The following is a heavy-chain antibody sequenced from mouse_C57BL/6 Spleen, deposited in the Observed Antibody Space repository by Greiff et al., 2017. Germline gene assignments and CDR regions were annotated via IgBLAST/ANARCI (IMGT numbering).Heavy chain of an antibody. CDR3: ARWGDYDDFDY. D-gene: IGHD2-4*01. V-gene: IGHV1-82*01. J-gene: IGHJ2*01. CDR2: IYPGDGDT. Sequence: VQLQQSGPELVKPGASVKISCKASGYAFSSSWMNWVKQRPGKGLEWIGRIYPGDGDTNSNGKFKGKATLTADKSSSTAYMQLSSLTSEDSAVYFCARWGDYDDFDYWGQGTTLTVSS. CDR1: GYAFSSSW.